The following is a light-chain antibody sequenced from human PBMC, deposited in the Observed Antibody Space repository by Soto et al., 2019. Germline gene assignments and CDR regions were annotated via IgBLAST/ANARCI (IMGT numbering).Light chain of an antibody. Sequence: EILMTQSLSSLAVSPGGRATLSCRASQSVSSNLAWYQQKPGQAPRLLIYGASTRATGIPARFSGSGSGTDFTLTISRLEPEDFAVYYCQHYVTSLTTFGQGTKVDIK. V-gene: IGKV3-15*01. CDR1: QSVSSN. CDR3: QHYVTSLTT. J-gene: IGKJ1*01. CDR2: GAS.